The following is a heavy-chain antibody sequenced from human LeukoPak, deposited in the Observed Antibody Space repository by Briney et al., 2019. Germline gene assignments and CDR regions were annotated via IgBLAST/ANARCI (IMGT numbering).Heavy chain of an antibody. Sequence: GGSLRLSCAASVFTFDDYGMSWVRQAPGKGLEGVSGINWNVGSTDYADSVKGRFTIPRHNPKNSLYLQMNSLRAEDTGLYYCARDSVPMVRGVPTHWFDPWGQGTLVTVSS. CDR1: VFTFDDYG. CDR2: INWNVGST. V-gene: IGHV3-20*04. D-gene: IGHD3-10*01. CDR3: ARDSVPMVRGVPTHWFDP. J-gene: IGHJ5*02.